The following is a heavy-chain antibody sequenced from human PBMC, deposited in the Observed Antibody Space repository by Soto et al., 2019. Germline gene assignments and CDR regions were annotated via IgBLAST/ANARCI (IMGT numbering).Heavy chain of an antibody. CDR3: ARDVDERLTGYYIPFDY. D-gene: IGHD3-9*01. Sequence: RASVKVSCKASDYTFASYGVSWVRQAPGQVLEWMGWISAYTGNTNYAQKFQGRVTLTTDTSTSTAYMELRSLTSDDTALYYCARDVDERLTGYYIPFDYWGQGTQVTVSS. CDR1: DYTFASYG. J-gene: IGHJ4*02. V-gene: IGHV1-18*01. CDR2: ISAYTGNT.